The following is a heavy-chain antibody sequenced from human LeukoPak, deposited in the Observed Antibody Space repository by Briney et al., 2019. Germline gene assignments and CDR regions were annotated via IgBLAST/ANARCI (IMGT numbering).Heavy chain of an antibody. D-gene: IGHD3-3*01. V-gene: IGHV4-4*02. CDR1: GFTFSIIW. CDR2: IYHSGST. CDR3: AGVFTIVAVVTYFDD. Sequence: PGGSLRPSCAASGFTFSIIWMTWVRQPPGKGREWMGEIYHSGSTNYNPFLKSRVTISVATSKNQFSLKLSAVTAADTAVYYCAGVFTIVAVVTYFDDWGQGTLVTVSS. J-gene: IGHJ4*02.